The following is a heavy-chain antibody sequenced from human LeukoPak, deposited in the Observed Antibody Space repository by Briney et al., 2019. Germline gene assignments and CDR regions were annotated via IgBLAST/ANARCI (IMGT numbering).Heavy chain of an antibody. D-gene: IGHD2-2*01. V-gene: IGHV1-18*01. CDR3: ASSLPFGGYCSSTSCPYYFDY. J-gene: IGHJ4*02. Sequence: ASVKVSCKASGYTFTSYGISWVRQAPGQGLEWMGWISAYNGNTNYAQKLQGRVTMTTDTSTSTAYMELRSLRSDDTAVYYCASSLPFGGYCSSTSCPYYFDYWGQGTLVTASS. CDR2: ISAYNGNT. CDR1: GYTFTSYG.